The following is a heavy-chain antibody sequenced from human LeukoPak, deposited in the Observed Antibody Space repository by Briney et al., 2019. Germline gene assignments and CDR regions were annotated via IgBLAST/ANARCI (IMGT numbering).Heavy chain of an antibody. CDR2: IRYDGSDK. D-gene: IGHD3-22*01. CDR1: GFTFSTYG. CDR3: ARYYYDSSGYYYFDY. J-gene: IGHJ4*02. Sequence: PGGSLRLSCAASGFTFSTYGMHWVRQAPGKGLEWVAFIRYDGSDKYYGGSVKGRFTISRDTSKNTLYLQMNSLRAEDTAVYFCARYYYDSSGYYYFDYWGQGTLVTVSS. V-gene: IGHV3-30*02.